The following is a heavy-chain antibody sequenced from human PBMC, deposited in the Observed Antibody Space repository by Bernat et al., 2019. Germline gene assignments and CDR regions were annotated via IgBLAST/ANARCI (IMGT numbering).Heavy chain of an antibody. CDR1: GYTFTGYY. CDR3: ARMTYYYDSSGYSPYFDY. CDR2: INPNSGGT. V-gene: IGHV1-2*04. J-gene: IGHJ4*02. Sequence: QVQLVQSGAEVKKPGASVKVSCKASGYTFTGYYMHWVRQAPGQGLEWMGWINPNSGGTNYAQKFTGWGTMTRDTSISTAYMELSRLRSDDTAVYYCARMTYYYDSSGYSPYFDYWGQGTLVTVSS. D-gene: IGHD3-22*01.